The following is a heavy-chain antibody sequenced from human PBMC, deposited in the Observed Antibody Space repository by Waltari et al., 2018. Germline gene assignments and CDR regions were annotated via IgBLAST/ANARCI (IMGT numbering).Heavy chain of an antibody. CDR3: ARDLYDTGSGDYPGRDF. D-gene: IGHD1-26*01. CDR1: GFTFSNFW. V-gene: IGHV3-74*01. CDR2: IDSGGSDT. J-gene: IGHJ4*02. Sequence: EVQLVESGGVLVHPGGSLRLSCAASGFTFSNFWMHWVRQAPGKGLVWGSRIDSGGSDTSYAGAVKGRFTISRDNTKNTLYLQMNSLRGEDTGVYYCARDLYDTGSGDYPGRDFWGQGTLVTVAS.